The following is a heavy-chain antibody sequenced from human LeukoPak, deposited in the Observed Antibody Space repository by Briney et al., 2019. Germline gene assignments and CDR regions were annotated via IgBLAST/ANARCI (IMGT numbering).Heavy chain of an antibody. V-gene: IGHV3-30*18. CDR1: GFTFSSYS. J-gene: IGHJ6*03. D-gene: IGHD6-13*01. CDR3: AKDGQQLPYYYYYYMDV. CDR2: ISYDGSNK. Sequence: GGSLRLSCAASGFTFSSYSMNWVRQAPGKGLEWVAVISYDGSNKYYADSVKGRFTISRDNSKNTLYLQMNSLRAEDTAVYYCAKDGQQLPYYYYYYMDVWGKGTTVTVSS.